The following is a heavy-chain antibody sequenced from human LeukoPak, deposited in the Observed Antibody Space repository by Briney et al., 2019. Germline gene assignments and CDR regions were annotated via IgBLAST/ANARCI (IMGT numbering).Heavy chain of an antibody. D-gene: IGHD7-27*01. J-gene: IGHJ4*02. CDR1: GFTFSSYS. Sequence: PGGSLRLSCAASGFTFSSYSMNWVRQAPGKGLEWVSYISSSSSTIYYADSVKGRFTISRDNAKNSLYLQMNSLRAEDTAVYYCARSLAWGSGRGYFDYWGQGTLVTVSS. CDR3: ARSLAWGSGRGYFDY. CDR2: ISSSSSTI. V-gene: IGHV3-48*01.